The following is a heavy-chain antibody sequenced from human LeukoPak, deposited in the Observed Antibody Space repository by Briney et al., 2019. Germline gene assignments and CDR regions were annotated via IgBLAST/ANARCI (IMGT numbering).Heavy chain of an antibody. D-gene: IGHD3-22*01. J-gene: IGHJ6*02. CDR2: INPNSGGT. Sequence: ASVKVSCKASGYTFTGYYMHWVRQAPGQGLEWMGWINPNSGGTNYAQKFQGRVTMTRDTSTSTVYMELSSLRSEDTAVYYCARNYYDSSGYHLPLGMDDWGQGTTVTVSS. V-gene: IGHV1-2*02. CDR1: GYTFTGYY. CDR3: ARNYYDSSGYHLPLGMDD.